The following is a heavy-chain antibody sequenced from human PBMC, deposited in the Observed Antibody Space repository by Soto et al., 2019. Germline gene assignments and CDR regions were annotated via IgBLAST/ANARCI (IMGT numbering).Heavy chain of an antibody. CDR3: GRPERGYYYYGMDV. D-gene: IGHD3-16*01. Sequence: EVQLLESGGGLVQPGGSLRLSCAASGFTFSSYAMSWVRQAPGKGLEWVSAISGSGGSTYYADSVKGRFTISRDNSKNTLYLQMNSLSAEDTAVYYCGRPERGYYYYGMDVWGQGTTVTVSS. CDR2: ISGSGGST. J-gene: IGHJ6*02. V-gene: IGHV3-23*01. CDR1: GFTFSSYA.